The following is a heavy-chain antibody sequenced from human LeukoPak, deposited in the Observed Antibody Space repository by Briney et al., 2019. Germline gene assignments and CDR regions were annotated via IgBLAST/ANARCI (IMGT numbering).Heavy chain of an antibody. CDR1: GYSISSGYY. V-gene: IGHV4-38-2*02. CDR2: IYHSGST. Sequence: SETLSLTCTVSGYSISSGYYWGWIRQPPGKGLEWIGSIYHSGSTYYNPSLKSRVTISVDTSKNQFSLKLSSVTAADTAVYYCARGVHYYDYYYMDVWGKGTTVTVSS. J-gene: IGHJ6*03. CDR3: ARGVHYYDYYYMDV.